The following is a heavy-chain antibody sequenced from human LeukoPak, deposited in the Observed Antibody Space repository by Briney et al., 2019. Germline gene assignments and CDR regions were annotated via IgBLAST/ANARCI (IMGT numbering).Heavy chain of an antibody. V-gene: IGHV2-5*01. CDR2: IFWNECK. CDR3: AHRGGR. J-gene: IGHJ4*02. Sequence: SGPTPVNPTQTLTLTCTFSGLSLSTTGVGVGGLRQPPGKAVEWLALIFWNECKRYSPSPKSRLTTTKDTSKNHVVLTTTNMDPVDTTTYYCAHRGGRWGQGTLVTASS. CDR1: GLSLSTTGVG. D-gene: IGHD3-16*01.